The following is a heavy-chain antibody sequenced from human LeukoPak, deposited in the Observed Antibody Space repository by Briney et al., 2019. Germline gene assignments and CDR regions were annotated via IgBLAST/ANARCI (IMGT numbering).Heavy chain of an antibody. CDR2: IYYSGST. J-gene: IGHJ5*02. D-gene: IGHD2-2*01. V-gene: IGHV4-30-4*08. Sequence: SETLSLTCTVSGGSISSGDYYWSWIRQPPGKGLEWIGYIYYSGSTYYKPSPKSRVTISVDTSKNQFSLKLSSVTAADTAVYYCARDFVLGYCSSTSCHNWFDPWGQGTLVTVSS. CDR3: ARDFVLGYCSSTSCHNWFDP. CDR1: GGSISSGDYY.